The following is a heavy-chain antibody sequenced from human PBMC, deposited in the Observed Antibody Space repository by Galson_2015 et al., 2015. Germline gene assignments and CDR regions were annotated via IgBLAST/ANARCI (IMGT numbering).Heavy chain of an antibody. Sequence: SLRLSCAASGFTFNNYDMTWVRQAPGKGLEWVSLINTSGGTTKYADSVKGRFTISRDNSKNTLSLQMNSLRAEDTAIYYCAKYVITSGGRQFDYWGPGTLVTVSS. CDR3: AKYVITSGGRQFDY. V-gene: IGHV3-23*01. D-gene: IGHD3-16*01. J-gene: IGHJ4*02. CDR1: GFTFNNYD. CDR2: INTSGGTT.